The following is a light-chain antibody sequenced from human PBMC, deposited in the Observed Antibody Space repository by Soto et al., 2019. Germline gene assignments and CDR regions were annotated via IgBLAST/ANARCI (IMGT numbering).Light chain of an antibody. J-gene: IGLJ3*02. V-gene: IGLV2-11*01. CDR1: SSDVGEYNY. Sequence: QSALTQPRSVSGSPGQSVTISCTGTSSDVGEYNYVSWYQQHPGKAPKVMIYDVSKRSSGVPDRFSGSKSGNTASLTISGLQAEDEADYYCSSFAGTYTLLFGGGTKLTVL. CDR3: SSFAGTYTLL. CDR2: DVS.